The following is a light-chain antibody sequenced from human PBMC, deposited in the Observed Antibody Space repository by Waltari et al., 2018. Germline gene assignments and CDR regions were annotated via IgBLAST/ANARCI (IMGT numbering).Light chain of an antibody. V-gene: IGKV3-20*01. CDR1: QSVGRS. CDR3: QHYVRLPAT. Sequence: EIVLTQSPGTLSLSPGERATLSCRASQSVGRSLAWYQQKRGQAPRLLIYGASSRATGIPDRFSGSVSGTDFSLTISRLEPEDFAVYYCQHYVRLPATFGQGTDVEIK. J-gene: IGKJ1*01. CDR2: GAS.